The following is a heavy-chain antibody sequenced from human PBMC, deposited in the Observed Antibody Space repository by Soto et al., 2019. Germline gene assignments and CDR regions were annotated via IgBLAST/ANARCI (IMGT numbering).Heavy chain of an antibody. CDR3: ARDHVYYYMDV. J-gene: IGHJ6*03. V-gene: IGHV1-3*01. Sequence: ASVKVSCKASGYTFASYAMHWVRQAPGQRLEWMGWINAGNGNTKYSQKFQGRVTITRDTSASTAYMELSSLRSEDTAVYYCARDHVYYYMDVWGKGTTVTVSS. CDR1: GYTFASYA. CDR2: INAGNGNT.